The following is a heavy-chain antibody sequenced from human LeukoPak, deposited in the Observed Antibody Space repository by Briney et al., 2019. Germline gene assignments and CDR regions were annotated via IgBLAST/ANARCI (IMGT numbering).Heavy chain of an antibody. V-gene: IGHV4-61*02. J-gene: IGHJ4*02. Sequence: PSQTLSLTCTVSGESIRSGRYYWTWMRQPAGRGLEWIGRFSITGSTDYNPSLKSRVTISVDTSKNQFSLRLSSVTAADTAVYYRVSGCDSWGQGSLVTVSS. CDR2: FSITGST. CDR1: GESIRSGRYY. CDR3: VSGCDS.